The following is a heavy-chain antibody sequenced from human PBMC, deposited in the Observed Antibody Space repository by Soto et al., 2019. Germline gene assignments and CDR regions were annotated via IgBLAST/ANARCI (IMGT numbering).Heavy chain of an antibody. V-gene: IGHV1-8*01. CDR1: XXXFTSXD. Sequence: QVQLVQSGAEVKKPGXXVKVXCXAXXXXFTSXDINWVRQATGQGLEWMGWMNPNSGNTGYAQKFQGRVTMTRNTSISTAYMELSSLRSEDTAVYYCARWDYGVXXRFDFWGQGTLVTVSS. CDR2: MNPNSGNT. D-gene: IGHD4-17*01. J-gene: IGHJ4*02. CDR3: ARWDYGVXXRFDF.